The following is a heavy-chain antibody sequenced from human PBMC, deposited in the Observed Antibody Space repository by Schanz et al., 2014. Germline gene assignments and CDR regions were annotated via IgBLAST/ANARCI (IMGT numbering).Heavy chain of an antibody. J-gene: IGHJ5*02. CDR2: IKSDGSST. V-gene: IGHV3-74*01. CDR1: GFTFSSYW. D-gene: IGHD3-10*01. CDR3: ARPALWFGDNCFDP. Sequence: EVQLVESGGGLVQPGGSLRLSCAASGFTFSSYWMHWVRQVPGKGLVWVSRIKSDGSSTSYADSVKGRFTISRDNAKNTRYLQMNSPRAEDTAVYYCARPALWFGDNCFDPWGQGTLVTVSS.